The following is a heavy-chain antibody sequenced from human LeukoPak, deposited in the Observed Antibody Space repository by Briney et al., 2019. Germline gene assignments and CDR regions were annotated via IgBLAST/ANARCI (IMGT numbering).Heavy chain of an antibody. V-gene: IGHV3-7*01. D-gene: IGHD3-22*01. J-gene: IGHJ3*01. CDR2: IKQDGSVQ. Sequence: GGSLRLSCAASKFTFSSYWMSWVRQAPGKGLEWVANIKQDGSVQFYMDSLKGRFSVSRDNAKNSLYLQMNGLRVEDMAVYYCAKEGGDYYDSSGYFWGQGTMVTVSS. CDR3: AKEGGDYYDSSGYF. CDR1: KFTFSSYW.